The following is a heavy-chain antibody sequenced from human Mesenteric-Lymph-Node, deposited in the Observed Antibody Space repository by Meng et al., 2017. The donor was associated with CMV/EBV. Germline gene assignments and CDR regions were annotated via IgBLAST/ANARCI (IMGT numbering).Heavy chain of an antibody. CDR3: ARHQRWLKSEGGFNY. V-gene: IGHV4-34*01. CDR1: GGSFSGYY. Sequence: QVQTRQCGAGMLKPSGTLSLTCAVYGGSFSGYYWSWIRQPPGKGLEWIGEINHSGSTNYNPSLKSRVTISVDTSKNQFSLKLSSVTAADTAVYYCARHQRWLKSEGGFNYWGQGTLVTVSS. CDR2: INHSGST. D-gene: IGHD4-23*01. J-gene: IGHJ4*02.